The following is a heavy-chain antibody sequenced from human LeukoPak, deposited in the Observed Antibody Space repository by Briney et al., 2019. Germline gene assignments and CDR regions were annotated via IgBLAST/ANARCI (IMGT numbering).Heavy chain of an antibody. CDR2: ISAYNGNT. J-gene: IGHJ4*02. CDR3: ARRRTGWEPYDY. D-gene: IGHD1-26*01. V-gene: IGHV1-18*04. Sequence: RASVKVSCKASGYTFTGYYMHWVRQAPGQGLEWMGWISAYNGNTNYAQKLQGRVTMTTDTSTSTAYMELRSLRSDDTAVYYCARRRTGWEPYDYWGQGTLVTVSS. CDR1: GYTFTGYY.